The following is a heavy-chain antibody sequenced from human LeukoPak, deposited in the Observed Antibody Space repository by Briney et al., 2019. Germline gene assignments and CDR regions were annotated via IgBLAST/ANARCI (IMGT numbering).Heavy chain of an antibody. J-gene: IGHJ3*02. D-gene: IGHD5-18*01. CDR1: GYTFTTYA. CDR3: ARDMGSLKIQTPPDAFDI. V-gene: IGHV7-4-1*02. CDR2: INTNTGNP. Sequence: GASVKVSCKASGYTFTTYAMNWVRQAPGQGLEWMGWINTNTGNPTYAQGFTGQFVFSLDTSVSTAYLQISSLKAEDTAVYYCARDMGSLKIQTPPDAFDIWGQGTMVTVSS.